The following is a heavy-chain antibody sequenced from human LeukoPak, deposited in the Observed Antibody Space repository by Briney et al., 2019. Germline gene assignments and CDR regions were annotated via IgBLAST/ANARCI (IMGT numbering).Heavy chain of an antibody. Sequence: SETLSLTCTVSGGSISSSSYCWGWIRQPPGKGLEWIGSIYYSGSTYYNPSLKSRVTISVDTSKNQFSLKLSSVTAADTAVYYCARPGGTGANWFDPWGQGTLVTVSS. CDR2: IYYSGST. D-gene: IGHD3/OR15-3a*01. CDR1: GGSISSSSYC. CDR3: ARPGGTGANWFDP. J-gene: IGHJ5*02. V-gene: IGHV4-39*01.